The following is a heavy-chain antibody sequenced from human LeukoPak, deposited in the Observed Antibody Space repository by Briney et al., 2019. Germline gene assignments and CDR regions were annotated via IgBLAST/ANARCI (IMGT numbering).Heavy chain of an antibody. V-gene: IGHV3-74*01. CDR1: GFTFSSYW. J-gene: IGHJ4*02. D-gene: IGHD1-26*01. Sequence: GGSLRLSCAASGFTFSSYWMHWVRHAPGKGRVWVSRIISDGSSTSYADSVKGRFTISRDNPKNTLYLQMNSRRAEDTAVYYCARAVVGADFDYWGQGTLVTVSS. CDR3: ARAVVGADFDY. CDR2: IISDGSST.